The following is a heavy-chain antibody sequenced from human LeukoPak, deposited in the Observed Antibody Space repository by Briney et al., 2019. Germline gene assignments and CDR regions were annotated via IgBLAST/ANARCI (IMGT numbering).Heavy chain of an antibody. CDR3: ARGGRRNYGDYEVWFDP. J-gene: IGHJ5*02. CDR1: GGSISSYY. V-gene: IGHV4-59*12. CDR2: IYYSGST. D-gene: IGHD4-17*01. Sequence: SETLSLTCTVSGGSISSYYWSWIRQPPGKGLEWIGYIYYSGSTNYNPSLKSRVTISVDTSKNQFSLKLSSVTAADTAVYYCARGGRRNYGDYEVWFDPWGQGTLVTVSS.